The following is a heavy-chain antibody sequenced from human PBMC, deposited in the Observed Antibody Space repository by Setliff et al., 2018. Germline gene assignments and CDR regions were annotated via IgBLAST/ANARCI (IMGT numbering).Heavy chain of an antibody. Sequence: PSETLSLSCAASGFTFSSYWMSWVRQAPGRGLEWVATITQGGSEKYYLDSVKGRFTISRDNAEKSLWLHMNNLRVDDTAIYYCARSYYWGQGALVTVS. CDR3: ARSYY. V-gene: IGHV3-7*01. CDR1: GFTFSSYW. J-gene: IGHJ4*02. CDR2: ITQGGSEK. D-gene: IGHD3-10*01.